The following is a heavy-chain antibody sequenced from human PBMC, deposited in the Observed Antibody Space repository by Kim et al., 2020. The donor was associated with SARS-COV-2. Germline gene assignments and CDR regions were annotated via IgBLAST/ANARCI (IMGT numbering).Heavy chain of an antibody. CDR1: GVSFDSSA. Sequence: GGSLRLSCAASGVSFDSSAMNWVRQAPGKGLEWVAVISFDGRNKAYADSVKGRFTISRDNSNSTLHLQMNSLRVEDTAVYYCARGNYYESVSLSDYYNGMDVWGQGTTVTVSS. J-gene: IGHJ6*02. D-gene: IGHD3-10*01. CDR2: ISFDGRNK. V-gene: IGHV3-30-3*01. CDR3: ARGNYYESVSLSDYYNGMDV.